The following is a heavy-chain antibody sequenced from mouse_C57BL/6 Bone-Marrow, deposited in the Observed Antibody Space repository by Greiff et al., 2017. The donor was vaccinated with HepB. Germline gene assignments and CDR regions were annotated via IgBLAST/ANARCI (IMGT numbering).Heavy chain of an antibody. Sequence: VQLKESGPGMVKPSQSLSLTCTVTGYSITSGYDWHWIRHFPGNKLEWMGYISYSGSTNYNPSLKSRISITHDTSKNHFFLKLNSVTTEDTATYYCARDRDTTGYFDVWGTGTTVTVSS. CDR3: ARDRDTTGYFDV. V-gene: IGHV3-1*01. J-gene: IGHJ1*03. CDR1: GYSITSGYD. CDR2: ISYSGST. D-gene: IGHD3-3*01.